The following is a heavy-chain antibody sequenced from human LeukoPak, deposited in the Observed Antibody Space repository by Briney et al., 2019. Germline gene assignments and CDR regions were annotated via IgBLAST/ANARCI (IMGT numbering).Heavy chain of an antibody. CDR1: GGSISGYK. Sequence: PSETLSLTCTVSGGSISGYKWSWIRQPPGKGLEWIGYIGSTNYNPSLKSRVTMSVDTSKRQFSLNLTSVTAADTAVYYCARGGTSSRYFDCWGQGTLVTVSS. CDR3: ARGGTSSRYFDC. D-gene: IGHD6-6*01. CDR2: IGST. J-gene: IGHJ4*02. V-gene: IGHV4-59*01.